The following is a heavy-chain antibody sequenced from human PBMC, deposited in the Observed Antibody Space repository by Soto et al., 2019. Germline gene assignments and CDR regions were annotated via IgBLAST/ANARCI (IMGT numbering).Heavy chain of an antibody. V-gene: IGHV6-1*01. Sequence: PSQTLSLTCAISGDSVSSNSAAWNWIRQSPSRGRDWLGWTYYTSKWYNDYAVSVKSRITINPDTSKNQFSLQLNSVTPEDTAVYYCARDGGYSGSRYRSFDYGGQGTLVTVSS. J-gene: IGHJ4*02. D-gene: IGHD1-26*01. CDR2: TYYTSKWYN. CDR3: ARDGGYSGSRYRSFDY. CDR1: GDSVSSNSAA.